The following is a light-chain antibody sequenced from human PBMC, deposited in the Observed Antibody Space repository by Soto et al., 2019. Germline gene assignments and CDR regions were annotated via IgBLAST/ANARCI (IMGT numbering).Light chain of an antibody. CDR1: SSDVGGYNY. CDR2: EVS. V-gene: IGLV2-8*01. J-gene: IGLJ2*01. Sequence: QLVLTQPPSASGSPGQSVTISCTGTSSDVGGYNYVSWYQQHPGKAPKLMIYEVSKRPSGVPDRFSGSKSGNTASLTVSGLQAEDEADYYCSSYAGSSIFALFGGGTQLTVL. CDR3: SSYAGSSIFAL.